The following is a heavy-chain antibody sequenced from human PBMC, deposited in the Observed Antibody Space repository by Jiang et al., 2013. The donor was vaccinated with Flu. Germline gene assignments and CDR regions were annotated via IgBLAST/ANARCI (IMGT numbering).Heavy chain of an antibody. CDR1: GYNFIDYY. V-gene: IGHV1-2*02. Sequence: GAEVKKPGASVKVSCKASGYNFIDYYIHWVRQAPGQGLEYMGWINPKSGDTKYAQKFQDRVTMTRDTSIRTVYMDLSRLTFDDTAVYYCARDPDRWKDFFDYWGQGSLVSVSS. CDR2: INPKSGDT. D-gene: IGHD1-1*01. CDR3: ARDPDRWKDFFDY. J-gene: IGHJ4*02.